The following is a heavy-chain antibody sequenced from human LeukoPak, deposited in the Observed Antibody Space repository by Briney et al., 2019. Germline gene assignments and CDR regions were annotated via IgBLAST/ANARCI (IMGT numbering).Heavy chain of an antibody. CDR3: ARVALDYYDTSGYLSI. D-gene: IGHD3-22*01. Sequence: PSETPSLTCTVSGGSISSYYWSWIRQPAGKGLEWIGRIYTSGSTNYNPSLKSRVTMSVDTSKNQFTLKLSSVTAADTAVYYCARVALDYYDTSGYLSIWGQGTLVTVSS. CDR1: GGSISSYY. CDR2: IYTSGST. J-gene: IGHJ4*02. V-gene: IGHV4-4*07.